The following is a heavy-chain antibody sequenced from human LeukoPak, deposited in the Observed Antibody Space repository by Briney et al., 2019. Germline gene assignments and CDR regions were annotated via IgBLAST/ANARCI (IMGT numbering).Heavy chain of an antibody. V-gene: IGHV3-66*04. D-gene: IGHD6-13*01. J-gene: IGHJ6*02. CDR1: GFTVSSNY. Sequence: GGSLRLSCAASGFTVSSNYMSWVRQAPGKGLEWVSVIYSGGSTYYADFVKGRFTISRDNSKNTLYLQMNSLSAEDTAVYYCARQTYSSRNGMDVWGQGTTVTVSS. CDR3: ARQTYSSRNGMDV. CDR2: IYSGGST.